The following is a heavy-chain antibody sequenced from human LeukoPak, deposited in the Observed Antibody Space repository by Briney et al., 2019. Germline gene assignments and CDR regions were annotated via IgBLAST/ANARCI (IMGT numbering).Heavy chain of an antibody. Sequence: GGSLRLSCAASGFTFSSYAMSWVRQAPGKGLEWVSAISGSGGSTYYADSVKGRFTISRDNSKNTLYLQMNSLRAEDTAVYYCAKPPGYGSGSYVLWYFDYWGQGTLVTVSS. V-gene: IGHV3-23*01. CDR3: AKPPGYGSGSYVLWYFDY. D-gene: IGHD3-10*01. CDR2: ISGSGGST. J-gene: IGHJ4*02. CDR1: GFTFSSYA.